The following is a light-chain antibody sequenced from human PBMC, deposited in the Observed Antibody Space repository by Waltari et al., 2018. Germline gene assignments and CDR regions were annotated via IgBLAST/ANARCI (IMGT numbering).Light chain of an antibody. V-gene: IGLV2-23*02. CDR2: EVT. CDR1: SSDVASYNL. CDR3: CSYAGSSTLV. J-gene: IGLJ3*02. Sequence: QSALTQPASVSGSPGQSITISCTGTSSDVASYNLVSWYQQHPGKAPKLMVYEVTKRPSGVSNRFSGSKSGNSASLTISGLQAEDEADYYCCSYAGSSTLVFGGGTK.